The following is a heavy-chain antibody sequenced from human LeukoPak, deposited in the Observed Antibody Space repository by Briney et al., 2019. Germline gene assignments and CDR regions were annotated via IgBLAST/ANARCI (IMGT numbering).Heavy chain of an antibody. D-gene: IGHD2-15*01. CDR3: AREDIYYYYYGMDV. CDR2: INPNSGGT. CDR1: GYTFTGYC. V-gene: IGHV1-2*02. Sequence: ASVKVSCKASGYTFTGYCMHWVRQAPGQGLEWMGWINPNSGGTNYAQKFQGRVTMTRDTSISTAYMELSRLRSDDTAVYYCAREDIYYYYYGMDVWGQGTTVTVSS. J-gene: IGHJ6*02.